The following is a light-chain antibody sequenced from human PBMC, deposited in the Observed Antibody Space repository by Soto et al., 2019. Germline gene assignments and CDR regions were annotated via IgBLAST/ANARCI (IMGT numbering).Light chain of an antibody. Sequence: QSALTQFASVSGSPGQSITISCTGTSSDIGGYDYVSWYQVHPGKAPKVLIYDVSNRPSGVSNRFSGSKSGSTASLTISGLQAEDEADYYCSSYTSTYSLIFGRGTKLTVL. CDR2: DVS. V-gene: IGLV2-14*03. CDR1: SSDIGGYDY. J-gene: IGLJ2*01. CDR3: SSYTSTYSLI.